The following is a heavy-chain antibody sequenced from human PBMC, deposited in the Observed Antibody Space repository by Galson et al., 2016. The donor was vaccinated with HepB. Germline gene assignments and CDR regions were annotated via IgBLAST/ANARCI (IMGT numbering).Heavy chain of an antibody. CDR1: GYTFTTNG. CDR3: ARDRDRSLDY. D-gene: IGHD3-10*01. Sequence: SVKVSCKASGYTFTTNGISWVRQAPGQGLEWMGWIGAHNGDTNLPQKLQGRVTLTTDTSTRTAYMELRSLTSDDTAVYYCARDRDRSLDYWGQGTLVTVSS. V-gene: IGHV1-18*04. J-gene: IGHJ4*02. CDR2: IGAHNGDT.